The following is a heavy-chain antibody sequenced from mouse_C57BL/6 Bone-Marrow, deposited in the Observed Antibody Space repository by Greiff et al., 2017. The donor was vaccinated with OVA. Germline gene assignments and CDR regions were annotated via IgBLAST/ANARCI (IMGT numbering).Heavy chain of an antibody. CDR3: ARWRGYYAMDY. CDR2: IYPGDGDT. Sequence: QVTLKESGAELVKPGASVKISCKASGYAFSSYWMNWVKQRPGKGLEWIGQIYPGDGDTNYNGKFKGKATLTADKSSSTAYMQLSSLTSEDSAVYFCARWRGYYAMDYWGQGTSVTVSS. J-gene: IGHJ4*01. V-gene: IGHV1-80*01. CDR1: GYAFSSYW.